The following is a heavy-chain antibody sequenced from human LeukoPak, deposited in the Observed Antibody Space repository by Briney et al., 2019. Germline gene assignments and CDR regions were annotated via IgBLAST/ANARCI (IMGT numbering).Heavy chain of an antibody. D-gene: IGHD4-17*01. CDR3: ARDPPYGDYYYFDY. Sequence: ASVKVSCKASGYTFTSYGISWVRQAPGQGLEWMGGIIPIFGTANYAQKFQGRVTITADESTSTAYMELSSLRSEDTAVYYCARDPPYGDYYYFDYWGQGTLVTVSS. CDR2: IIPIFGTA. J-gene: IGHJ4*02. CDR1: GYTFTSYG. V-gene: IGHV1-69*13.